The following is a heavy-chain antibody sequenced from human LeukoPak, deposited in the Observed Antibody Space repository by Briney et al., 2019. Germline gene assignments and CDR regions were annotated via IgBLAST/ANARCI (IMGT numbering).Heavy chain of an antibody. CDR1: GGSISIYY. V-gene: IGHV4-4*07. CDR3: ARQAGVVVPAATNAFDI. J-gene: IGHJ3*02. D-gene: IGHD2-2*01. CDR2: IYTSGST. Sequence: SETLSLTCTVSGGSISIYYWSWIRQPAGKGLEWIGRIYTSGSTNYNPSLKSRVTMSVDTSKNQFSLKLSSVTAADTAVYYCARQAGVVVPAATNAFDIWGQGTMVTVSS.